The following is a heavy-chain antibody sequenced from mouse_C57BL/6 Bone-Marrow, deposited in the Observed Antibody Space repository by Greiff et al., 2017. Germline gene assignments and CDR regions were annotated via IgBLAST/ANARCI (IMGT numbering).Heavy chain of an antibody. CDR2: IYPGSGST. CDR3: SGRNYYGSSRPCDY. D-gene: IGHD1-1*01. Sequence: VQLQQPGAELVKPGASVKMSCKASGYTFTSYWITWVKQRPGQGLAWIGDIYPGSGSTYYNETLKSKATLTVDKSSSTAYMQLSSLTSEDSAVYYCSGRNYYGSSRPCDYWGQGTTLTVSS. CDR1: GYTFTSYW. J-gene: IGHJ2*01. V-gene: IGHV1-55*01.